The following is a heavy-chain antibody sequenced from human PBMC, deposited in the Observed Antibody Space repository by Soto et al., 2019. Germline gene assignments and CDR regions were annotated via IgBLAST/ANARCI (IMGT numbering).Heavy chain of an antibody. D-gene: IGHD3-22*01. Sequence: SETLSLTCAVYGGSFSGYYWSWIRQPPGKGLEWIGEINHSGSTNYNPSLKSRVTISVDTSKNQFSLNLSSVTAADTAVYYCARDLNYYDSSGYPDDAFDIWGQGTMVTVSS. J-gene: IGHJ3*02. CDR2: INHSGST. V-gene: IGHV4-34*01. CDR1: GGSFSGYY. CDR3: ARDLNYYDSSGYPDDAFDI.